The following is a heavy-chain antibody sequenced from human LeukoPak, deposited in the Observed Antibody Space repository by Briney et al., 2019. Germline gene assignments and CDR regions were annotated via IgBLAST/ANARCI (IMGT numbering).Heavy chain of an antibody. CDR1: GGTFSIYA. J-gene: IGHJ4*02. Sequence: ASVTVSCKSSGGTFSIYAISWVRQAPGQGLEWMGGIIPIFGTANYAQKFQGRVTITADESTSTVHMELSGLRSEDTAVYYCARDQEAFEYWGQGTLVTVSS. V-gene: IGHV1-69*13. CDR3: ARDQEAFEY. CDR2: IIPIFGTA.